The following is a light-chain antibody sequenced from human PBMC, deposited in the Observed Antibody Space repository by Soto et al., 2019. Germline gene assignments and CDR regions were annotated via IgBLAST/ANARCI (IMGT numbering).Light chain of an antibody. CDR3: QQRSNWPRGVS. CDR1: QSVSSY. V-gene: IGKV3-11*01. CDR2: DAS. Sequence: EKVLKHSPATLSLYPGERATLSCRASQSVSSYLAWYQQKPGQAPRLLIYDASNRATGIPARFSGSGSGTDFTLTISSLEPEDFAVYYCQQRSNWPRGVSFGGGTKVDIK. J-gene: IGKJ4*01.